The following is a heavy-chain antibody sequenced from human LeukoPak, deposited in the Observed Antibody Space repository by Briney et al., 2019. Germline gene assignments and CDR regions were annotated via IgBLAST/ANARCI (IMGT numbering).Heavy chain of an antibody. CDR3: ARVYLERLTAGYFDH. CDR1: GFTFSTYA. CDR2: ISYDGRQN. D-gene: IGHD2-8*01. Sequence: GGSLRLSCAASGFTFSTYAMNWVRQAPGRGREWVAVISYDGRQNYYADSVKGRFTISRDNSKNTPYLQMNSLRDEDSAAYYCARVYLERLTAGYFDHWGQGTWVTVSP. J-gene: IGHJ4*02. V-gene: IGHV3-30*04.